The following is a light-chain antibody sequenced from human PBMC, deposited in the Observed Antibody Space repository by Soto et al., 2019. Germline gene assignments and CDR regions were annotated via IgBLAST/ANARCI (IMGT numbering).Light chain of an antibody. CDR1: QSLGSTS. J-gene: IGKJ5*01. CDR3: QQYGTSPIT. Sequence: EIVLTQSPGTLSLSPGERATLSCRTSQSLGSTSLAWYQQKPGQAPRLLIYGASTRATGIPDRFSGSGSGTDFTLTISRLEPEDFVVYYCQQYGTSPITFGQGTRLDIK. V-gene: IGKV3-20*01. CDR2: GAS.